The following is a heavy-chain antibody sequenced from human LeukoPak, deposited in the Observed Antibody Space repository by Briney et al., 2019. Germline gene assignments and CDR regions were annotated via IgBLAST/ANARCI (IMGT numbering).Heavy chain of an antibody. J-gene: IGHJ4*02. CDR2: ISAYNGNT. V-gene: IGHV1-18*01. CDR1: GYTFTSYG. CDR3: ARDLTFDWLLAIDY. Sequence: ASVKVSCKASGYTFTSYGISWVRQAPGQGLEWMGWISAYNGNTNYALKLQGRVTMTTDTSTSTAYMELRSLRSDDTAVYYCARDLTFDWLLAIDYWGQGTLVTVSS. D-gene: IGHD3-9*01.